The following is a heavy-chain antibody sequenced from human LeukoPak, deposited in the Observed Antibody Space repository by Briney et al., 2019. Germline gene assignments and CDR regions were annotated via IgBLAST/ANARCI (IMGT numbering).Heavy chain of an antibody. V-gene: IGHV3-30*02. J-gene: IGHJ6*03. CDR3: AREEGDYVWGSYRIYYYYMDV. CDR1: GFTFSSYG. CDR2: IRYDGSNK. Sequence: GGSLRLSCAASGFTFSSYGMHWVRQAPGKGLEWVAFIRYDGSNKYYADSVKGRFTISRDNSKNTLYLQMNSLRAEDTAVYYCAREEGDYVWGSYRIYYYYMDVWGKGTTVTVSS. D-gene: IGHD3-16*02.